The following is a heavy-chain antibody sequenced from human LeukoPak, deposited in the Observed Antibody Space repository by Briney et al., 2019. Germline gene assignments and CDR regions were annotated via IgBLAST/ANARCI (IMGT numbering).Heavy chain of an antibody. D-gene: IGHD6-13*01. CDR1: GYSISSGYY. J-gene: IGHJ4*02. Sequence: SETLSLTCAVSGYSISSGYYWGWIRQPPGKGLEWIGSISPSGSTFYNPSLKSRVTISVDTSKNQFSLKLRSVTAADTAVYYCALSPLGAAGTWSGLFDYWGQGTPVTVSS. V-gene: IGHV4-38-2*01. CDR3: ALSPLGAAGTWSGLFDY. CDR2: ISPSGST.